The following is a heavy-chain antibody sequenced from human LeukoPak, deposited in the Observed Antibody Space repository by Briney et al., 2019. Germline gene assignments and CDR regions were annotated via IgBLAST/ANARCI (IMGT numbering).Heavy chain of an antibody. D-gene: IGHD2-2*01. CDR3: ARHRSPGYCSSTSCPPHYYMDV. J-gene: IGHJ6*03. Sequence: GESLKISCKGSGSRFTSYWIGWVRQMPGKGLEWMGIIYPGDSDTRYSPSFQGQVTISADKSISTAYLQWSSLKASDTAMYYCARHRSPGYCSSTSCPPHYYMDVWGKGTTVTVSS. V-gene: IGHV5-51*01. CDR2: IYPGDSDT. CDR1: GSRFTSYW.